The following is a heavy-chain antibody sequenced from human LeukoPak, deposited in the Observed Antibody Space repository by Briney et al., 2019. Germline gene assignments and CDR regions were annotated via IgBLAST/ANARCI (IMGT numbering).Heavy chain of an antibody. Sequence: ASVKVSCKASGYTFTSYDINWVRQATGQGLEWTGWMNPNSGNTGYAQKFQGRVTITRNTSISTAYMELSRLRSDDTAVYYCARDRSPAPGRSYGRGHFDYWGQGTLVTVSS. CDR1: GYTFTSYD. CDR3: ARDRSPAPGRSYGRGHFDY. J-gene: IGHJ4*02. CDR2: MNPNSGNT. V-gene: IGHV1-8*03. D-gene: IGHD5-18*01.